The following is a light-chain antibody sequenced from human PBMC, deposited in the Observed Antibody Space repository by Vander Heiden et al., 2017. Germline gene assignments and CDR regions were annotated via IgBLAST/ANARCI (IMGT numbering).Light chain of an antibody. V-gene: IGKV3-11*01. J-gene: IGKJ5*01. Sequence: PSPLSLSPCESPTLSCRASQSVSSYLAWYQQKSGQAPRLLIYDASNRATGIPARFSGSGSGTDFTLTISSLEPEDFAVYYCQQRSNWPITFGQGTQLEI. CDR1: QSVSSY. CDR3: QQRSNWPIT. CDR2: DAS.